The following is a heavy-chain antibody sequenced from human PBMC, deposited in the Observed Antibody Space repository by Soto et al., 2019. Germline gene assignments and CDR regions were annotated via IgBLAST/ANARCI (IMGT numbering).Heavy chain of an antibody. CDR2: INHSGST. CDR3: ARGRAVTTYYYYYYMDV. Sequence: SETLSLTCAVYSGSFSGYYWSWIRQPPGKGLEWIGEINHSGSTNYNPSLKSRVTISVDTSKNQFSLKLSSVTAADTAVYYCARGRAVTTYYYYYYMDVWGKGTTVTVSS. V-gene: IGHV4-34*01. D-gene: IGHD4-17*01. J-gene: IGHJ6*03. CDR1: SGSFSGYY.